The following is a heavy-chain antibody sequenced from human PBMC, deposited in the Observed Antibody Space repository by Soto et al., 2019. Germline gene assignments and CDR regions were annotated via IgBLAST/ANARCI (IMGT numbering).Heavy chain of an antibody. V-gene: IGHV1-69*12. CDR2: IIPMFGTA. CDR3: ASGIQLWLRRINNGYSG. Sequence: QVQLVQSGAEVKKPESSVKVSCKAPGGTFSTYAISWVRQAPGQGLEWMGGIIPMFGTANYEQRFQDIVTITADESPNTVYMELSSLRSEETAVYFCASGIQLWLRRINNGYSGWGQGTLVTVSS. J-gene: IGHJ4*02. CDR1: GGTFSTYA. D-gene: IGHD5-18*01.